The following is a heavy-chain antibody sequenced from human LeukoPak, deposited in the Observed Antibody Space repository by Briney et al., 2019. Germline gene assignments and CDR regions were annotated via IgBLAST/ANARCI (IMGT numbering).Heavy chain of an antibody. CDR1: GFTFSSHG. CDR3: TKESATGSRYSFDY. V-gene: IGHV3-30*18. Sequence: PGGSLRLSCAASGFTFSSHGIHWVRQAPSKGLEWVAVVSSDGGTTYYADSVKGRFTISRDNSKNTLYLQMNSLRGEDTAIYYCTKESATGSRYSFDYWGQGTLVTVSS. J-gene: IGHJ4*02. CDR2: VSSDGGTT. D-gene: IGHD2-15*01.